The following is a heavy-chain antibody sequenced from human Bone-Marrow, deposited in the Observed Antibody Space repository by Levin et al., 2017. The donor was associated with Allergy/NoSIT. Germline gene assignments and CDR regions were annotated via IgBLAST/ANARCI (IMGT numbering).Heavy chain of an antibody. CDR2: IYYSGST. CDR3: ARARKGLQGNAFDI. J-gene: IGHJ3*02. CDR1: GGSISSGGYY. Sequence: SETLSLTCTVSGGSISSGGYYWSWIRQHPGKGLEWIGYIYYSGSTYYNPSLKSRVTISVDTSKNQFSLKLSSVTAADTAVYYCARARKGLQGNAFDIWGQGTMVTVSS. D-gene: IGHD4-11*01. V-gene: IGHV4-31*03.